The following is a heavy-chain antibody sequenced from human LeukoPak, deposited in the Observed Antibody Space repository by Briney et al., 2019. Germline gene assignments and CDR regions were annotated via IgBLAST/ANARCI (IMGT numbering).Heavy chain of an antibody. D-gene: IGHD4-17*01. J-gene: IGHJ6*03. CDR1: GFTFDDYA. CDR3: AKDIYGDYSDYMDV. V-gene: IGHV3-43*02. Sequence: GGSLRLSCAASGFTFDDYAMHWGRHAPGKGLEWVSLISGDGGSTYYTDSVKGRFTISRDNSKNSLYLQMNSLRTEDTALYYCAKDIYGDYSDYMDVWGKGTTVTVSS. CDR2: ISGDGGST.